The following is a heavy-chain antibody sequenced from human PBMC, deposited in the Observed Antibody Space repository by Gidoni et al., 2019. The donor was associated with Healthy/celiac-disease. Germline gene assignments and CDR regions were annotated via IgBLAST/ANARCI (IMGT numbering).Heavy chain of an antibody. J-gene: IGHJ3*02. CDR2: IYYSGST. CDR1: GGSISSSSYS. D-gene: IGHD6-6*01. Sequence: QLQLQESGPGLVKPSETLSFTCTVSGGSISSSSYSCGCIRQPPGKGLEWIGSIYYSGSTYYNPSLKSRVTISVDTSKNQFSLKLSSVTAADTAVYYCARHGAPALYYSSSFRHGDAFDIWGQGTMVTVSS. V-gene: IGHV4-39*01. CDR3: ARHGAPALYYSSSFRHGDAFDI.